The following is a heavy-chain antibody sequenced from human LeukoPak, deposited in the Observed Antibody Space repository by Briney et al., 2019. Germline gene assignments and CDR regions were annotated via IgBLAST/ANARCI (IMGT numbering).Heavy chain of an antibody. D-gene: IGHD6-19*01. CDR2: IYYSGST. J-gene: IGHJ4*02. CDR3: ATTPRAVGGYLFDY. Sequence: SETLSLPCTVSGRSISSYYWSWVRQPPGKGLEWIGSIYYSGSTNYNPSLKSRVTISVDTSENQYSLKLSSGTAADTAVYYCATTPRAVGGYLFDYWGQGTLVTVSS. V-gene: IGHV4-59*08. CDR1: GRSISSYY.